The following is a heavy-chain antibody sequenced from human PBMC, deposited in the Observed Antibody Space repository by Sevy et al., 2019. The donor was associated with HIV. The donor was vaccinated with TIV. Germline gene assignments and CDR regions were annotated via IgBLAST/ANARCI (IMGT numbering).Heavy chain of an antibody. V-gene: IGHV1-69*06. D-gene: IGHD6-13*01. J-gene: IGHJ4*02. CDR1: GGTFSSYA. CDR3: ARGGGAAAGTSYDY. Sequence: ASVKVSCKASGGTFSSYAISWVRQAPGQGLEWMGGIIPIFGTANYAQTFQGRVTITADKSTSTAYMELSSLRSEDTAVYYCARGGGAAAGTSYDYWGQGTLVTVSS. CDR2: IIPIFGTA.